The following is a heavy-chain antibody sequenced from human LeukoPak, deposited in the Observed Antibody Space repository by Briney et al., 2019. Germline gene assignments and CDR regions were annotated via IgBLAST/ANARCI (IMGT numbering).Heavy chain of an antibody. V-gene: IGHV3-43*02. CDR2: ISGDGGST. Sequence: GGSLRLSCAGSGFTSDDYAMHWVRQAPGKGLDGVSLISGDGGSTYYADSVKGRFTISRDDSKNSLYLQIHSLRTAATALYYCAKDSDRDRYPNPNYYYYGMDVWGQGPTVTVSS. J-gene: IGHJ6*02. CDR3: AKDSDRDRYPNPNYYYYGMDV. D-gene: IGHD5-24*01. CDR1: GFTSDDYA.